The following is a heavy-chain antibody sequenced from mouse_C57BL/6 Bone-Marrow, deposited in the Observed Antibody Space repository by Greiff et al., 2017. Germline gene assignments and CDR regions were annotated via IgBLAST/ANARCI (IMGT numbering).Heavy chain of an antibody. V-gene: IGHV2-2*01. CDR3: ASQSYYDGRRGGAMDY. D-gene: IGHD1-1*01. CDR1: GFSLTSYG. J-gene: IGHJ4*01. CDR2: IWRGGST. Sequence: VQLQQSGPGLVQPSPSLSITCTVSGFSLTSYGVHWVRQSPGKGLEWMGVIWRGGSTDYNAAFIPRLSISKDNSKSQAFFKMNSLQADDTARYYWASQSYYDGRRGGAMDYWGQGTPCTVSS.